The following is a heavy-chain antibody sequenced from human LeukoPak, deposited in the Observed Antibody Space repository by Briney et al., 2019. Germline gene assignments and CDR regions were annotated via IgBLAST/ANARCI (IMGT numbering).Heavy chain of an antibody. CDR1: GGSISSGNW. V-gene: IGHV4-4*02. Sequence: SETLSLTCAVSGGSISSGNWWCWIRQTPGKGLEWIGEIYHSGNTVYNPPFKSRVTISVDNSKNQFSLKLTSVTAADTAVYYCARNGDSASVVDWGQGTLVTVSS. CDR2: IYHSGNT. J-gene: IGHJ4*02. D-gene: IGHD4-17*01. CDR3: ARNGDSASVVD.